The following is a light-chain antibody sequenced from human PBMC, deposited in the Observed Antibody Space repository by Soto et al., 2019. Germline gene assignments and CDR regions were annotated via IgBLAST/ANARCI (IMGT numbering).Light chain of an antibody. CDR1: QSISSW. V-gene: IGKV1-5*03. J-gene: IGKJ1*01. CDR2: KAS. CDR3: QQYNSYSWT. Sequence: DIQIAQSPSTLSASVGDRVTITCRASQSISSWLAWYQQKPGKAPKLLIYKASSLESGVPSRFSGGGSGTEFTLTISSLQPDDLATYYCQQYNSYSWTFGQGTKVEIK.